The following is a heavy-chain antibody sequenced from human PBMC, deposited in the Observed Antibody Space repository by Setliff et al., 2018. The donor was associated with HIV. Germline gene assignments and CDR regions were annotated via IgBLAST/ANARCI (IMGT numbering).Heavy chain of an antibody. V-gene: IGHV4-34*01. Sequence: SETLSLTCAVYGGSFNGYYWSWIRQPPGKGLEWIGEINHSGSTNYNPSLKSRVTISVDTSKNQFSLKLSSVTAADTAVYYCAGAAAAGRPYYYYFGLDVWGQGTTVTVSS. CDR2: INHSGST. CDR3: AGAAAAGRPYYYYFGLDV. D-gene: IGHD6-13*01. CDR1: GGSFNGYY. J-gene: IGHJ6*02.